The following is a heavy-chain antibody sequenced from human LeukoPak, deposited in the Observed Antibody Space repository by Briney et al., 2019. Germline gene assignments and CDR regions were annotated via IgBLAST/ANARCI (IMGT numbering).Heavy chain of an antibody. D-gene: IGHD3-10*01. CDR3: ARKEGYYGSGSYYNWFDP. Sequence: SVKVSCKASGGTFSSYAISWVRQAPGQGLEWMGGIIPIFGTANYAQKFQGRVTITTDESTSTAYMELSSLRSEDTAVYYCARKEGYYGSGSYYNWFDPWGQGTLVTVSS. J-gene: IGHJ5*02. CDR2: IIPIFGTA. V-gene: IGHV1-69*05. CDR1: GGTFSSYA.